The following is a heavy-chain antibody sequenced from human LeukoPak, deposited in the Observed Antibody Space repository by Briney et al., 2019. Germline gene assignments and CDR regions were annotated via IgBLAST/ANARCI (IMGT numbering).Heavy chain of an antibody. CDR1: GGSISSYY. CDR2: IYYSGST. CDR3: ARGVDTAHPFPDY. J-gene: IGHJ4*02. D-gene: IGHD5-18*01. V-gene: IGHV4-59*01. Sequence: SETLSLTCTVSGGSISSYYWSWIRQPPGKGLEWIGYIYYSGSTKYNPSLKRRVTISVDTSKNQFSLKLSSVTAADTAVYYCARGVDTAHPFPDYWGQGTLVTVSS.